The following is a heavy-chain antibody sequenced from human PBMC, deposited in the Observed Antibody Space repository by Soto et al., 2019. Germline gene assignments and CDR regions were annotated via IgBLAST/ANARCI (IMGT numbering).Heavy chain of an antibody. Sequence: EVQLLESGGGLVQPGGSLRLSCAASGFTFSSYAMSCVRQAPGKGLEWVSAISGSGGSTYYADSVKGRFTISRDNSKNTLYLLMNTLRAEDTAVYYCAKGIGGTTRNWGQGTLVTVSS. CDR3: AKGIGGTTRN. V-gene: IGHV3-23*01. J-gene: IGHJ4*02. CDR2: ISGSGGST. D-gene: IGHD4-17*01. CDR1: GFTFSSYA.